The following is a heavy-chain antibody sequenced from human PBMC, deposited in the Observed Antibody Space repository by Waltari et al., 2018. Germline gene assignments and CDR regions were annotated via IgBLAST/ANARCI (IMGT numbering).Heavy chain of an antibody. CDR1: GGTFSSYA. J-gene: IGHJ3*02. CDR3: ARDLDGGAFDI. V-gene: IGHV1-69*05. CDR2: IIPLFGTA. Sequence: QVQLVQSGAEVKKPGSSVKVSCKASGGTFSSYAISWVRQAPGQGLEWMGGIIPLFGTANYAQKFQGRVTITTDESTSTAYMELSSLRSEDTAVYYCARDLDGGAFDIWGQGTMVTVSS.